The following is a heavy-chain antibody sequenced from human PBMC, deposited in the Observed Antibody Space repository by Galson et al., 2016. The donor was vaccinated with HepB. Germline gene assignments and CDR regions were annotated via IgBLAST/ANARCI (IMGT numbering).Heavy chain of an antibody. CDR2: VKSKTHGGTT. V-gene: IGHV3-15*01. CDR1: GLTFSDAW. D-gene: IGHD1-20*01. CDR3: TNFYSGY. Sequence: SLRLSCAASGLTFSDAWMTWVRQAPGKGLEWVGHVKSKTHGGTTDYAAPVKDRSTISRDDSEDTVYLQMNSLKTEDTAVYFCTNFYSGYWGQGTLVTVSS. J-gene: IGHJ4*02.